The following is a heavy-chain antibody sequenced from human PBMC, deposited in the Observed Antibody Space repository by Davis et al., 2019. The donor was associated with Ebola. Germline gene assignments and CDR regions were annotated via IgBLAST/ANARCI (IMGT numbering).Heavy chain of an antibody. Sequence: GESLKISCAASEFTFSGYAMSWVRQAPGKGLEWVSVIYSGGSTYYADSVKGRFTISRDNAKNSLYLQMNSLRAEDTAVYYCARDLIGSVGESDYWGQGTLVTVSS. CDR3: ARDLIGSVGESDY. D-gene: IGHD3-16*01. CDR2: IYSGGST. J-gene: IGHJ4*02. V-gene: IGHV3-66*01. CDR1: EFTFSGYA.